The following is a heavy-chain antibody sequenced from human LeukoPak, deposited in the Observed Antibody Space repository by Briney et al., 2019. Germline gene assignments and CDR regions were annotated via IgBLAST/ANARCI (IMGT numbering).Heavy chain of an antibody. CDR2: IYYSGST. J-gene: IGHJ6*03. CDR1: GGSISSSSYY. CDR3: ARDSRKVTMVRGSSYYYYYMDV. D-gene: IGHD3-10*01. Sequence: SETLSLTCTVSGGSISSSSYYWGWIRQPPGKGLEWIGSIYYSGSTYYNPSLKSRVTISVDTSKNQFSLKLSSVTAADTAVYYCARDSRKVTMVRGSSYYYYYMDVWGKGTTVTVSS. V-gene: IGHV4-39*01.